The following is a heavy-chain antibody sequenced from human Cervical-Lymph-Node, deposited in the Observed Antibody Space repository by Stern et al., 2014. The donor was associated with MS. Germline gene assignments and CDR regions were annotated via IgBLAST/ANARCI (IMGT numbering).Heavy chain of an antibody. CDR2: VNPDSGTT. CDR3: ARGGRGAFDV. V-gene: IGHV1-8*01. J-gene: IGHJ3*01. Sequence: QLVQSGAEARMPGASVKVTCKTSGYRFTTYDFNWVRQAPGQGLEWMGWVNPDSGTTGYAPKFQGRLTLTTTTSLKTTSMDLRSLRPDDTAVYYCARGGRGAFDVWGQGTTVTVSS. CDR1: GYRFTTYD. D-gene: IGHD1-14*01.